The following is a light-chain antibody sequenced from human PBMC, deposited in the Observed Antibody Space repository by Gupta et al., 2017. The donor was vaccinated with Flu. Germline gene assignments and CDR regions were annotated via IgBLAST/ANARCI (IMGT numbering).Light chain of an antibody. CDR3: QHRYSWPPIRT. CDR1: QRITDY. CDR2: DVS. J-gene: IGKJ4*01. Sequence: LLTQSPVTLSLSPGERATLPCRASQRITDYLTWYQQRPGQPPSILMYDVSNRAAGVPARFIAGGSGTDFTPTITSLEPEDVAVYYCQHRYSWPPIRTFGEGTRVEIK. V-gene: IGKV3-11*01.